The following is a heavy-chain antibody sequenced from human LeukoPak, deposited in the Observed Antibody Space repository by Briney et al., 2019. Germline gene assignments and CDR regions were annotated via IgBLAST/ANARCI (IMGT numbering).Heavy chain of an antibody. CDR1: GGSFSGYY. CDR2: INHSGST. Sequence: SETLSLTCAVYGGSFSGYYWSWIRQPPGKGLEWIGEINHSGSTNYNPSLKSRVTISVDTSKNQFSLKLSSVTAADTAVYYCARASGWYLGTTDYWGQGTLVTVSS. D-gene: IGHD6-19*01. CDR3: ARASGWYLGTTDY. V-gene: IGHV4-34*01. J-gene: IGHJ4*02.